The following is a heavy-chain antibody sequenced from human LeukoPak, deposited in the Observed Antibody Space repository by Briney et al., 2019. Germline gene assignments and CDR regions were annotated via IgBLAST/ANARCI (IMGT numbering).Heavy chain of an antibody. CDR1: GFTVSSNY. J-gene: IGHJ4*02. Sequence: GGSLRLSCAASGFTVSSNYMSWVRQAPGKGLEWVSVIYSGGSTYYADSVKGRFTISRDNSKNTLYLQMNSLRAEDTAVYYCARASGKDYDYVWGSYFKGLFDYWGQGTLVTVSS. D-gene: IGHD3-16*01. CDR2: IYSGGST. CDR3: ARASGKDYDYVWGSYFKGLFDY. V-gene: IGHV3-53*01.